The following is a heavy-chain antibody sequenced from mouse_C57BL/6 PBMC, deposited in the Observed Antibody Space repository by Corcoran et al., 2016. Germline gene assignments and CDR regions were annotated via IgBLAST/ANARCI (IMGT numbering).Heavy chain of an antibody. V-gene: IGHV1-80*01. CDR3: EREGVRCAMDY. CDR2: IYPGDGDT. CDR1: GYAFSSYW. J-gene: IGHJ4*01. Sequence: QVQLQQSGAELVKPGASVKISCKASGYAFSSYWMNWVKQRPGQGLEWIGQIYPGDGDTNYNGKFKGKATLTADKSSSTAYMQLSSLTSEDSAVDSCEREGVRCAMDYWGQGTSVTVSS.